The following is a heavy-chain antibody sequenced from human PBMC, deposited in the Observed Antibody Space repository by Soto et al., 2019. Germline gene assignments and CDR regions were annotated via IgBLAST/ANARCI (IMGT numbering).Heavy chain of an antibody. V-gene: IGHV5-10-1*01. CDR1: GYSFAGYW. D-gene: IGHD6-6*01. CDR2: IDPSDSQT. CDR3: ARRSGYSSSSSNNYYYGMDV. J-gene: IGHJ6*02. Sequence: PGESLKISCKGSGYSFAGYWITWVRQKPGKGLEWMGRIDPSDSQTYYSPSFRGHVTISVTKSITTVFLQWSSLKASDTAMYYCARRSGYSSSSSNNYYYGMDVWGQGTTVTVSS.